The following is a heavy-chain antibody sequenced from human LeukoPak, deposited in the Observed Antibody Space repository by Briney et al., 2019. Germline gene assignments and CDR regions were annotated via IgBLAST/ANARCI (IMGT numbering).Heavy chain of an antibody. CDR1: GYTFTSYG. J-gene: IGHJ4*02. V-gene: IGHV1-18*01. Sequence: GASVTVSCKASGYTFTSYGISWVRQAPGQGLEWMGWISAYNGNTNYAQKLQGRVTMTTDTSTSTAYMELRSLRSDDTAVYYCARVDPNVEMATLDYWGQGTLVTVSS. D-gene: IGHD5-24*01. CDR3: ARVDPNVEMATLDY. CDR2: ISAYNGNT.